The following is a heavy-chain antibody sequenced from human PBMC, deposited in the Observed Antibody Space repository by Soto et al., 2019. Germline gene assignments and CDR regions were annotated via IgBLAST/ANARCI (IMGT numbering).Heavy chain of an antibody. V-gene: IGHV1-8*01. CDR2: MNHNSGNT. D-gene: IGHD3-3*01. J-gene: IGHJ6*02. CDR1: GYTFTSYD. CDR3: ARPRSVSYCYGMDV. Sequence: QVRLLQSGAEVKKPGASVKVSCKASGYTFTSYDVNWVRQATGQGLEWMGWMNHNSGNTGYAQKFQGRVTMTRNPSISTAYIELSCLRSEDPAVYYCARPRSVSYCYGMDVWGRGTAVTVSS.